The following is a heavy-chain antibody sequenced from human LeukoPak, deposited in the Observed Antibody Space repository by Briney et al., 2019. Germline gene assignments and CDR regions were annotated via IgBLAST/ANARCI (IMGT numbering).Heavy chain of an antibody. Sequence: SVKVSCKASGGTFSSYAISWVRQAPGQGLEWMGRIIPIFGTANYAQKFQGRVTITTDESTSTAYMELSSLRSEATAVYYCARDQPPYYYDSSGYYVGYFDYWGQGTLVTVSS. CDR3: ARDQPPYYYDSSGYYVGYFDY. CDR2: IIPIFGTA. D-gene: IGHD3-22*01. J-gene: IGHJ4*02. CDR1: GGTFSSYA. V-gene: IGHV1-69*05.